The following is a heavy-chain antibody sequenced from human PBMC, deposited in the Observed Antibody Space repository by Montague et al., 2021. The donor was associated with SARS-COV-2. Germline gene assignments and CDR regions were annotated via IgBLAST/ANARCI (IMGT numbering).Heavy chain of an antibody. V-gene: IGHV3-48*03. CDR2: ISSSGSTT. CDR3: ARSYDILTGYQSQALDY. Sequence: SLRLSCAASGFTFSGYEMNWVRQAPGKGLVWVSHISSSGSTTYYADSVKGRFTISRDNAKNSLYLQMNSLRAEDTAVYYCARSYDILTGYQSQALDYWGQGTLVTVSS. CDR1: GFTFSGYE. J-gene: IGHJ4*02. D-gene: IGHD3-9*01.